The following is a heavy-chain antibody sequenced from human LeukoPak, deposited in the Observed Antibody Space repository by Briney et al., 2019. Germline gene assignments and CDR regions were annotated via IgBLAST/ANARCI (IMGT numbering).Heavy chain of an antibody. CDR2: ISWNSGNI. CDR3: ARESDAFDI. J-gene: IGHJ3*02. Sequence: GRSLRLSCAASGFTFDDYAMHWVRQAPGKGLEWVSGISWNSGNIDYADSVKGRFTISRDNSKNTLYLQMNSLRAEDTAVYYCARESDAFDIWGQGTMVTVSS. CDR1: GFTFDDYA. V-gene: IGHV3-9*01.